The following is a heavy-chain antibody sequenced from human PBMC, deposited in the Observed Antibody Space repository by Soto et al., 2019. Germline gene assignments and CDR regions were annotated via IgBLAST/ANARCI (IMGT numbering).Heavy chain of an antibody. V-gene: IGHV3-23*01. J-gene: IGHJ4*02. D-gene: IGHD6-19*01. Sequence: EVQLLESGGGLVQPGGSLSLSCAASGFTFSSYAMSWVRQAPGKGLEWVSAISGSGGSTYYADSVKGRFTISRDNSKNTLYLQMNSLRAEDTAVYYCAKGGLKQSVFDYWGQGTLVTVSS. CDR1: GFTFSSYA. CDR2: ISGSGGST. CDR3: AKGGLKQSVFDY.